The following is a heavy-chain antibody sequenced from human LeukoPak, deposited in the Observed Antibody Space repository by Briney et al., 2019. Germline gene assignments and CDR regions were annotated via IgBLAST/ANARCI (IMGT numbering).Heavy chain of an antibody. Sequence: SVKVSCKASGGTFSSYAISWVRQAPGQGLEWMGGIIPIFGTANYAQKFQGRVTITADESTSTAYMELSSLRSEDTAVYYCARPDARHCSSTSCYLYGMDVWGQGTTVTVSS. CDR2: IIPIFGTA. CDR3: ARPDARHCSSTSCYLYGMDV. CDR1: GGTFSSYA. D-gene: IGHD2-2*01. J-gene: IGHJ6*02. V-gene: IGHV1-69*13.